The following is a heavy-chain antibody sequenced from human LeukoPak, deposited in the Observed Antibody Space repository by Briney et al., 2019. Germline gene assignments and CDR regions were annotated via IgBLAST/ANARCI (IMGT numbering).Heavy chain of an antibody. V-gene: IGHV3-23*01. Sequence: PGGSLRLECAASGFSSSGYDISWVRQAPGKCLEWVSAITGSGGGTSYADSVKGRFTISRDNSKNTLYLQMSGLRVEDTAVYYCVKVGWADFWGQGTLVTVS. D-gene: IGHD6-19*01. J-gene: IGHJ4*02. CDR2: ITGSGGGT. CDR3: VKVGWADF. CDR1: GFSSSGYD.